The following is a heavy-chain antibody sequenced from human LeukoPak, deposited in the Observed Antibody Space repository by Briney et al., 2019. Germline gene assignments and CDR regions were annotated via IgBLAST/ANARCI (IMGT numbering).Heavy chain of an antibody. D-gene: IGHD6-6*01. CDR1: GGSFSGYY. CDR2: INHSGST. J-gene: IGHJ4*02. Sequence: PSETLSLTCAVYGGSFSGYYWSWIRQPPGKGLEWIGEINHSGSTNYNPSLKSRVTISVDTSKNQFSLKLSSVTAADTAVYYCARGIAARPDYWGQGTLVTVSS. V-gene: IGHV4-34*01. CDR3: ARGIAARPDY.